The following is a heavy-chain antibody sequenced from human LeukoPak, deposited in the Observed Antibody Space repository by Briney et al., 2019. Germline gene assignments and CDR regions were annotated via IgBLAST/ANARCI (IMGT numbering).Heavy chain of an antibody. Sequence: SETLSLTCAVSGGSISSSNWWSWIRQHPGKGLEWIGYICYSGSTYYNPSLKSRVTISVDTSKNQFSLKLSSVTAADTAVYYCARELRERYYFDYWGQGTLVTVSS. CDR1: GGSISSSNW. J-gene: IGHJ4*02. D-gene: IGHD4-17*01. CDR3: ARELRERYYFDY. CDR2: ICYSGST. V-gene: IGHV4-31*11.